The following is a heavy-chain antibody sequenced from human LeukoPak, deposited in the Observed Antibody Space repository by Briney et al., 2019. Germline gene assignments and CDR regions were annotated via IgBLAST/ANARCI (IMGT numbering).Heavy chain of an antibody. Sequence: GGSLRLSCAASGFTVSSNYMNWVRQAPGKGLEWVSVIYSGGSAYCADSVKGRFTISRDNSKNTLYLQMNSLRADDTAVYYCASQRRVDLGYAFNLWGQGTMVTVSS. D-gene: IGHD3-9*01. J-gene: IGHJ3*01. CDR3: ASQRRVDLGYAFNL. CDR2: IYSGGSA. V-gene: IGHV3-66*04. CDR1: GFTVSSNY.